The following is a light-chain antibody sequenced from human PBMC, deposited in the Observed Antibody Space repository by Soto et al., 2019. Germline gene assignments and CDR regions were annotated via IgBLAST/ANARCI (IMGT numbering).Light chain of an antibody. CDR1: QSVSSRY. J-gene: IGKJ5*01. V-gene: IGKV3-20*01. CDR3: QQYGSSPPIT. Sequence: RGTMSLSPGERATLSCGASQSVSSRYLAWYQQKPGQAPRLLIYGASSRATGIPDRFSGSGSGTDFTLTISRLEPEDYAVYYYQQYGSSPPITFGQGTRLEIK. CDR2: GAS.